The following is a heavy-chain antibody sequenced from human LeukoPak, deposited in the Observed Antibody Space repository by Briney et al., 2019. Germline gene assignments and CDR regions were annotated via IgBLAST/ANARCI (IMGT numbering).Heavy chain of an antibody. D-gene: IGHD1-14*01. J-gene: IGHJ2*01. CDR1: GFTSSSYA. CDR2: VSGSGDRM. Sequence: PGGSLRLSCAASGFTSSSYALNWVRQAPGKGLEWVATVSGSGDRMYHADSVEGRFTISRDNAKNTVHLQMNSLRDDDTAVYYCARANPADFNLWGRGTLVTVSS. CDR3: ARANPADFNL. V-gene: IGHV3-23*01.